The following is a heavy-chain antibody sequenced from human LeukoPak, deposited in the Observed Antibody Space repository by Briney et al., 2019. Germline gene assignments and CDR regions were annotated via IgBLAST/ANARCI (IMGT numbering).Heavy chain of an antibody. D-gene: IGHD3-10*01. Sequence: GGSLRLSCAVSGFVVSSSYMSWVRQAPGKGLEWVSVIYSGGTTYYADSVKGRFTTSRDNSKSTLFLQMSSLRAGDTAVYYCARGHRYYGSGSYSFDYWGQGTLVTVSS. CDR3: ARGHRYYGSGSYSFDY. CDR1: GFVVSSSY. CDR2: IYSGGTT. V-gene: IGHV3-53*01. J-gene: IGHJ4*02.